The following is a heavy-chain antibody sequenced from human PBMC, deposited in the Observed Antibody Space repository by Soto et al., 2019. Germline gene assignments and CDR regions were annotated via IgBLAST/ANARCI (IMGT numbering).Heavy chain of an antibody. CDR3: ARDASYYSLWSGYYPSRNGMDV. CDR1: GFTFSSFG. Sequence: VQVVESGGGVVQPGRSLRLSCAASGFTFSSFGMHWVRQAPGKGLEWVSLIWYDGSKKSYGDSVKGRFTISRDNSRNTVFLQTNRLRADNTAAYYCARDASYYSLWSGYYPSRNGMDVWGQGTTVTVSS. D-gene: IGHD3-3*01. V-gene: IGHV3-33*01. J-gene: IGHJ6*02. CDR2: IWYDGSKK.